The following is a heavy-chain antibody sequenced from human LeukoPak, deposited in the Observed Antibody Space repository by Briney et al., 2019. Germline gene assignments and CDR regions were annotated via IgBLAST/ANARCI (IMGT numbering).Heavy chain of an antibody. Sequence: GRSLRLSCAASGFTFSTYAMHWVRQAPGKGLEWVAVISYDGSNRYYADSVKGRFTISRDNSKNMYHLQMNSLRAEDTAVYYCAQINYYGSGSYIVAYGMDVWGQGTTVTVSS. CDR2: ISYDGSNR. CDR3: AQINYYGSGSYIVAYGMDV. CDR1: GFTFSTYA. J-gene: IGHJ6*02. D-gene: IGHD3-10*01. V-gene: IGHV3-30-3*01.